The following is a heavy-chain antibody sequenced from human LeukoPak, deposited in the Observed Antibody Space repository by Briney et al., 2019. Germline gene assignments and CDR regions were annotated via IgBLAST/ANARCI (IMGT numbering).Heavy chain of an antibody. Sequence: SETLSLTCSVSGGSISSYYWSWIRQPPGEGLQWIGHIYYTGSTTCNPSLESRVTISLNTSKNQFSLKLSSVTAVDTAVYYCARYCTGGSCYGSKFDCWGRGTLVTVSS. CDR2: IYYTGST. J-gene: IGHJ4*02. CDR3: ARYCTGGSCYGSKFDC. D-gene: IGHD2-15*01. CDR1: GGSISSYY. V-gene: IGHV4-59*01.